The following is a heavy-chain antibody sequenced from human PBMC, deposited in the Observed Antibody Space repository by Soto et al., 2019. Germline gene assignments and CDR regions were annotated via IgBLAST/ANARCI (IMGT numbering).Heavy chain of an antibody. CDR3: ARDPPHTVTTPYYFDY. CDR1: GFTFSSYW. J-gene: IGHJ4*02. CDR2: IKQDGSEK. D-gene: IGHD4-17*01. V-gene: IGHV3-7*01. Sequence: PGGSLRLSCAAPGFTFSSYWMSWVRQAPGKGLEWVANIKQDGSEKYYVDSVKGRFTISRDNAKNALYLQMNSLRTEDTAVYYCARDPPHTVTTPYYFDYWGQGTLVTVSS.